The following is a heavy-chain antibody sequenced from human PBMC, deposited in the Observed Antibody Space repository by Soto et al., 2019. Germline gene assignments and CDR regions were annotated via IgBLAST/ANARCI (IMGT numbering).Heavy chain of an antibody. J-gene: IGHJ4*02. D-gene: IGHD3-3*01. V-gene: IGHV3-23*01. CDR2: ISGSGRST. Sequence: GGSLRLSCAASGFTFSDYAMSWVRQAPGRGLEWVSAISGSGRSTYYADSVKGRFTLSRDNSKNTLFLEMNSLRAEDTAVYYCAKGAAYYDFWSGRNFDFWGQGTLVTVSS. CDR1: GFTFSDYA. CDR3: AKGAAYYDFWSGRNFDF.